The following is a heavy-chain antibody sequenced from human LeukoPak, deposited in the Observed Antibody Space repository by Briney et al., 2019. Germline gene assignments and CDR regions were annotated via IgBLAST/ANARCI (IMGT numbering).Heavy chain of an antibody. CDR2: IYSGGNT. J-gene: IGHJ3*02. CDR1: GFTVSNNY. CDR3: ARGVGQDAFDI. Sequence: GASLRLSCAASGFTVSNNYMSWVRQAPGKGLEWVSVIYSGGNTYYIDSVKGRFTISRDIPKNTLFLQMNSLRAEDTAMYYCARGVGQDAFDIWGQGTMVTVSS. D-gene: IGHD1-26*01. V-gene: IGHV3-53*01.